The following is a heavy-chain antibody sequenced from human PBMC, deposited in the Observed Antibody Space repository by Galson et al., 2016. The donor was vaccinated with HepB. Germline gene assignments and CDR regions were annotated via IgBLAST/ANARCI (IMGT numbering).Heavy chain of an antibody. Sequence: SLRLSCAASGFDLKDYYMSWIRQVPGKGLEWGLQWVAYISASGSNILYADSVKGRFTISRDTTKKSVFLQMNNLRVEDTALYYCAGGRRPTDYWGQGTLVTVSS. J-gene: IGHJ4*02. CDR3: AGGRRPTDY. CDR1: GFDLKDYY. D-gene: IGHD6-6*01. CDR2: ISASGSNI. V-gene: IGHV3-11*01.